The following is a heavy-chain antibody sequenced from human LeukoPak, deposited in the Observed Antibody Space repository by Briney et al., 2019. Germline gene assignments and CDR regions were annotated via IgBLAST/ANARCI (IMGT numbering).Heavy chain of an antibody. D-gene: IGHD2-8*01. V-gene: IGHV3-21*01. CDR1: RFTFSTYS. Sequence: GGSLRLSCAASRFTFSTYSMNWVRQAPGKGPEWVSSISSRSTYIYYADSVKGRFTISRDNAKNSLYLQTNNLRAEDTAMFYCATSMAQDVDAFHIWGQGTMVTVSS. CDR2: ISSRSTYI. J-gene: IGHJ3*02. CDR3: ATSMAQDVDAFHI.